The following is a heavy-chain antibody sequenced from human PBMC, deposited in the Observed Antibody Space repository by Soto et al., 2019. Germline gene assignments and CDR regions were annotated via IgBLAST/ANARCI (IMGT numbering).Heavy chain of an antibody. J-gene: IGHJ3*02. CDR2: ISYDGDKK. CDR1: GFSFSSFG. CDR3: AKGLSMVRGLFVLLPDGLDI. D-gene: IGHD3-10*01. Sequence: GGSLRPSCIASGFSFSSFGMHWVRQAPGKGLEWAASISYDGDKKYSADSVKGRFTVSRDNSKNTLYLQMNSLSADDTAVYYCAKGLSMVRGLFVLLPDGLDIWGQGTVVTVS. V-gene: IGHV3-30*18.